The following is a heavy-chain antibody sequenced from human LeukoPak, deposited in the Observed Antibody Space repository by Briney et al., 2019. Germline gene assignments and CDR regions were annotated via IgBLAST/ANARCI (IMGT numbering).Heavy chain of an antibody. CDR3: ARGGRSFDIVVVSAAPIYMDV. CDR1: GGSFSGYY. J-gene: IGHJ6*03. CDR2: INHSGST. Sequence: SETLSLTCAVYGGSFSGYYWGWIRQPPGKGLEWHGEINHSGSTNYNPSLKSRVSISVDTSKNPFSLKLSSVTAADTAVYYCARGGRSFDIVVVSAAPIYMDVWGKGTTVTVSS. V-gene: IGHV4-34*01. D-gene: IGHD2-2*01.